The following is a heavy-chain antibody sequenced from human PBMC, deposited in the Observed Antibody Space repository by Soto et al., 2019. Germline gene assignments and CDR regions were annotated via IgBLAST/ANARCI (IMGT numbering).Heavy chain of an antibody. CDR1: GFTFSTYG. V-gene: IGHV3-33*01. J-gene: IGHJ4*02. Sequence: QVQLVESGGGVVQPGRSLRLSCAASGFTFSTYGIHWVRQAPGKGLEWVAVIWYDGSNKYYADSVKGRFTISRDNSKNTLSLQTNILRAEDTASYYCARDRSDVPFWFDYWGQGTLVSVSS. CDR2: IWYDGSNK. CDR3: ARDRSDVPFWFDY. D-gene: IGHD3-3*01.